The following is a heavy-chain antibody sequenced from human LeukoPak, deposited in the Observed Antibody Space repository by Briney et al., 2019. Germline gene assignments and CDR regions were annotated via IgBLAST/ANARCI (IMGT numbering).Heavy chain of an antibody. V-gene: IGHV1-2*02. J-gene: IGHJ4*02. CDR1: GYTFTGYY. CDR2: INPNSGGT. Sequence: ASVKVSCKASGYTFTGYYMHWVRQARGQGREWMGWINPNSGGTNYAQKFQRRVTMTRDTSISTAYMELSRLRSDDTAVYYCARDQYSNYVDYWGQGTLVTVSS. D-gene: IGHD4-11*01. CDR3: ARDQYSNYVDY.